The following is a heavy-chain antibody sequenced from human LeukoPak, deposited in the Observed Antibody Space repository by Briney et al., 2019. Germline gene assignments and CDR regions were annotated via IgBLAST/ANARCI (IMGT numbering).Heavy chain of an antibody. V-gene: IGHV3-11*01. D-gene: IGHD5-18*01. CDR3: ARDERAYSYGYNY. Sequence: GGSPRLSFAASGFTFSDYYMSWIRQAPGKGLEWVSYISSSGSTIYYADSVKGRFTISRDNAKNSLYLQMNSLRAEDTAVYYCARDERAYSYGYNYWGQGTLVTVSS. J-gene: IGHJ4*02. CDR1: GFTFSDYY. CDR2: ISSSGSTI.